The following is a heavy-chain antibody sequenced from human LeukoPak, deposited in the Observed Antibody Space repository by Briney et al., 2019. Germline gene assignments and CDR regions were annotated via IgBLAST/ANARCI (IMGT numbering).Heavy chain of an antibody. CDR2: TSGRSGST. V-gene: IGHV3-23*01. CDR3: AKWGDYDVLTGYYVSDF. D-gene: IGHD3-9*01. Sequence: PGASLRLSCAASGFIFSNYAMYWVRQAPGKGLEWVSATSGRSGSTYYADSVKGRFTISRDSSKNTLYLQMNSLRADDTAVYYCAKWGDYDVLTGYYVSDFWGQGTLVTVSS. CDR1: GFIFSNYA. J-gene: IGHJ4*02.